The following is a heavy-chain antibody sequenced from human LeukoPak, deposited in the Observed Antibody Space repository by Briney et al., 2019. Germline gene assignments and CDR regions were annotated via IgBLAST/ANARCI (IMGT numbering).Heavy chain of an antibody. J-gene: IGHJ6*03. Sequence: GASVKVSCKASGDSFTSYYMHWVRQAPGQGLEWMGWINPNSGGTNYAQKFQGRVTMTRDTSISTAYMELSRLRSDDTAVYYCARDLMVRGPMDVWGKGTTVTVSS. V-gene: IGHV1-2*02. CDR2: INPNSGGT. CDR3: ARDLMVRGPMDV. CDR1: GDSFTSYY. D-gene: IGHD3-10*01.